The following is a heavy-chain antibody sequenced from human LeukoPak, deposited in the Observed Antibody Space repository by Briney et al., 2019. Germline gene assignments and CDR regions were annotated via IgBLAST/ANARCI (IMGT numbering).Heavy chain of an antibody. CDR2: IYTSGST. Sequence: SQTLSLTCTVSGGSISSGSYYWSWIRQPAGKGLEWIGRIYTSGSTNYNPSLKSRVTISVDTSKNQFSLKLSSVTAADTAVYYCAGYDFWSALDCWGQGTLVTVSS. J-gene: IGHJ4*02. D-gene: IGHD3-3*01. V-gene: IGHV4-61*02. CDR1: GGSISSGSYY. CDR3: AGYDFWSALDC.